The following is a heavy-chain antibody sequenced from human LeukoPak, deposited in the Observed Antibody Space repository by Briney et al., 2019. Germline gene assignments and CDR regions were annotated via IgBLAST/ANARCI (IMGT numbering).Heavy chain of an antibody. CDR1: GFTFSSYG. J-gene: IGHJ4*02. Sequence: HAGGSLRLSCAASGFTFSSYGMTWVRQAPGKGLEWVSTISSSGATTYYADSVRGRFTISRDNSKNTLYLQMNSLRAEDTAVFYCAKSIAARAMVSAFEYWGQGTLVTVSS. V-gene: IGHV3-23*01. CDR3: AKSIAARAMVSAFEY. CDR2: ISSSGATT. D-gene: IGHD5-18*01.